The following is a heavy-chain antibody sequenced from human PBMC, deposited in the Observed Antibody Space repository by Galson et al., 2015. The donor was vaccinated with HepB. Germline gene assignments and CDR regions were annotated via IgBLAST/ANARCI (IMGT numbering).Heavy chain of an antibody. CDR1: GFTFSSYG. CDR3: AKGQYSSSWTVPAYFDY. V-gene: IGHV3-30*18. Sequence: SLRLSCAASGFTFSSYGMHWVRQAPGKGLEWVAVISYDGSNKYYADSVKGRFTISRDNSKNTLYLQMNSLRAEDTAVYYCAKGQYSSSWTVPAYFDYWGQGTLVTVSS. CDR2: ISYDGSNK. D-gene: IGHD6-13*01. J-gene: IGHJ4*02.